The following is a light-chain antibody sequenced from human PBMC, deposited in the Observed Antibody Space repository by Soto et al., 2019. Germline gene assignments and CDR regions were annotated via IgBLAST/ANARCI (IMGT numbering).Light chain of an antibody. J-gene: IGKJ4*01. Sequence: RASQGINIYLAWYQKAAGKVPKHLIYGASNLQSGVPSRFRGGVSRTDVTLTLNSLHTEEFATYVWQQRFTTTLTIGVGTKVEIK. CDR1: QGINIY. CDR2: GAS. V-gene: IGKV1-27*01. CDR3: QQRFTTTLT.